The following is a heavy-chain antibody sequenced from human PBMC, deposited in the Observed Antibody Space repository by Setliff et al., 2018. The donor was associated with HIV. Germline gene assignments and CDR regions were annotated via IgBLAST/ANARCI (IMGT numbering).Heavy chain of an antibody. CDR1: GYSISSGYY. J-gene: IGHJ4*02. D-gene: IGHD3-10*01. CDR2: IYHTGST. CDR3: ARMIRGVKGEVSDY. V-gene: IGHV4-38-2*01. Sequence: KTSETLSLTCAVSGYSISSGYYWGWIRQPPGKRLEWIGSIYHTGSTDYNPSLKSRVTISVDTSKNHFSLKLSYVTAADTAVYFCARMIRGVKGEVSDYWGRGTLVTVSS.